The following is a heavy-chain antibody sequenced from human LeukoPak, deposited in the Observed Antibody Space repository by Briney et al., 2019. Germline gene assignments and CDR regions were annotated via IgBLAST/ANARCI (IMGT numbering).Heavy chain of an antibody. D-gene: IGHD3-9*01. CDR2: ISSSGSTI. Sequence: GGSLRLSCAASGFTFSSYAMSWVRQAPGKGLEWASYISSSGSTIYYADSVKGRFTISRDNAKNSLYLQMNSLRAEDTAVYYCARARRSFDWLLYRGYFDYWGQGTLVTVSS. CDR3: ARARRSFDWLLYRGYFDY. V-gene: IGHV3-48*03. J-gene: IGHJ4*02. CDR1: GFTFSSYA.